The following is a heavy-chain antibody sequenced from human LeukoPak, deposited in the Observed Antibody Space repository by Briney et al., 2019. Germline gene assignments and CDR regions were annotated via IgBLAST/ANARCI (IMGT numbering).Heavy chain of an antibody. CDR2: IYTSGST. Sequence: SETLSLTCTVSGGSISSRSYYWGWIRQPAGKGLEWIGRIYTSGSTNYNPSLKSRVTISLDTSKNQFSLKLSSVTAADTAVYYCANSIDFDYGDYYFDYWGQGALVTISS. D-gene: IGHD4-17*01. CDR3: ANSIDFDYGDYYFDY. J-gene: IGHJ4*02. CDR1: GGSISSRSYY. V-gene: IGHV4-61*02.